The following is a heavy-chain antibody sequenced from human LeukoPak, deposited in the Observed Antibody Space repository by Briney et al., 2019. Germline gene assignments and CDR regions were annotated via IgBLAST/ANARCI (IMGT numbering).Heavy chain of an antibody. CDR1: GFTFSSYG. V-gene: IGHV3-33*01. CDR3: ATGDYAPGY. J-gene: IGHJ4*02. CDR2: IWYDGSNK. D-gene: IGHD4-17*01. Sequence: WGSLGLSCAASGFTFSSYGMHWVRQAPGKGLEWVGVIWYDGSNKYYADSVKGRFTISRDNSKNALYLQMNSLRAEDTAVYYCATGDYAPGYWGQGTLVTVSS.